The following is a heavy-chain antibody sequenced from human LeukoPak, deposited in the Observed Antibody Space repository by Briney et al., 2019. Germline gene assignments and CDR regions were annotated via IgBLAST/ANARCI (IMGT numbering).Heavy chain of an antibody. J-gene: IGHJ4*02. CDR1: GFMFSKNA. CDR3: ARDYYDSSGYGLLDY. CDR2: IRHDGTKK. D-gene: IGHD3-22*01. Sequence: GGSLRLSCAASGFMFSKNAMHWVRQAPGKGLECVAFIRHDGTKKDYADSVKGRFTISRDNSNNTLTLQMNSLRAEDTAVYYCARDYYDSSGYGLLDYWGQGTLVTVSS. V-gene: IGHV3-30*02.